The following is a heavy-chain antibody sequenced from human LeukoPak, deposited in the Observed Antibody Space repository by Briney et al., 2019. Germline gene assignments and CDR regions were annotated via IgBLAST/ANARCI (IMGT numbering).Heavy chain of an antibody. J-gene: IGHJ3*02. V-gene: IGHV4-38-2*02. Sequence: KSSETLSLTRTVSGYSISSGYYWGWIRQPPGKGLEWIGNIYHSGSTYYNPSLKSRVTISVDTSKNQFSLKLSSVTAADTAVYYCARGYYDSSGYAFDIWGQGTMVTVSS. D-gene: IGHD3-22*01. CDR2: IYHSGST. CDR3: ARGYYDSSGYAFDI. CDR1: GYSISSGYY.